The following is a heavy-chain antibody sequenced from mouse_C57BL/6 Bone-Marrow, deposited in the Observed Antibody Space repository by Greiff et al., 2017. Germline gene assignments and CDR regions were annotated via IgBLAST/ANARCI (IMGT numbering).Heavy chain of an antibody. J-gene: IGHJ3*01. CDR1: GYAFTNYL. Sequence: QVQLQQSGAELVRPGTSVKVSCKASGYAFTNYLIEWVKQRPGQGLEWIGVINPGSGGTNYNEKFKGKATLTADKSSSTAYMQLSSLTSEDAAVYFSARSKNCDSWFAYWGQGTLVTVSA. CDR2: INPGSGGT. CDR3: ARSKNCDSWFAY. D-gene: IGHD4-1*01. V-gene: IGHV1-54*01.